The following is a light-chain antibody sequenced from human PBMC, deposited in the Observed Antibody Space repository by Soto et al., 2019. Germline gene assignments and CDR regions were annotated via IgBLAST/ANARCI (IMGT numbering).Light chain of an antibody. Sequence: QPVLTQPPSASGTPGQRVSISCSGSSSNIGTNYVYWYQQLPGTAPKLLIYSYNQRPSGVPDRFSGSKSGTSASLAISGLRSEDEADYYCAAWDDSLSGYVFGTGTKLTVL. CDR3: AAWDDSLSGYV. CDR2: SYN. V-gene: IGLV1-47*02. CDR1: SSNIGTNY. J-gene: IGLJ1*01.